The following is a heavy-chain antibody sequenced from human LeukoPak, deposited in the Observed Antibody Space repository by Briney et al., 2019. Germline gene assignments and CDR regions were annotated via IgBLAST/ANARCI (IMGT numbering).Heavy chain of an antibody. CDR3: ARKAYYYGSGSYYNVYYFDY. D-gene: IGHD3-10*01. Sequence: SETLSLTCAVYGGSFSGDYWSWIRQPPGKGLEWIGEINHSGSTNYNPSLKSRVTISVDTSKNQFSLKLSSVTAADTAVYYCARKAYYYGSGSYYNVYYFDYWGQGTLVTVSS. CDR2: INHSGST. J-gene: IGHJ4*02. V-gene: IGHV4-34*01. CDR1: GGSFSGDY.